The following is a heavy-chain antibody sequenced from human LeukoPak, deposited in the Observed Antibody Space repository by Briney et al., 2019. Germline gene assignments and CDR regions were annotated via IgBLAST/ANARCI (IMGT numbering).Heavy chain of an antibody. Sequence: GASVKVSCKASGYTFTSYGISWVRQAPGQGREWMGWINPDNGNTNYAQKLQGRVTMTADTSTSTAYMELRSLRSDDTAVYYCATYYCSSTSCYPYYFDYWGQGTLVTVSS. CDR1: GYTFTSYG. CDR3: ATYYCSSTSCYPYYFDY. V-gene: IGHV1-18*01. J-gene: IGHJ4*02. D-gene: IGHD2-2*01. CDR2: INPDNGNT.